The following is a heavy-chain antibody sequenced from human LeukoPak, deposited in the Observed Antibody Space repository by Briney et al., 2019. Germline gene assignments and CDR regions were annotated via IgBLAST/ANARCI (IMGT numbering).Heavy chain of an antibody. CDR1: GFTFSSYA. CDR2: ISGSGGST. J-gene: IGHJ4*02. Sequence: GSLRLSCAASGFTFSSYAMSWVRQASGKGLEWVSAISGSGGSTYYADSVKGRFTISRDNSKNTLYLQMNSLRAEDTAVYYCAKASSSVPAATPYIDYWGQGTLVTVSS. V-gene: IGHV3-23*01. D-gene: IGHD2-2*02. CDR3: AKASSSVPAATPYIDY.